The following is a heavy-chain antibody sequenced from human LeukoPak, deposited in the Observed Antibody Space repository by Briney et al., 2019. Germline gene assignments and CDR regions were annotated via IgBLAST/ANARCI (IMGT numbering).Heavy chain of an antibody. CDR2: IYYSGST. CDR3: ARHASYNSSWTDFDY. V-gene: IGHV4-39*01. D-gene: IGHD6-13*01. Sequence: SETLSLTCTVPGGSISSGGYYWGWLRQPPGQGLEWIGNIYYSGSTYYNPSLKSRVTISVDTSKNQFSLKLSSVTAADTAVYYCARHASYNSSWTDFDYWGQGTLATVSS. J-gene: IGHJ4*02. CDR1: GGSISSGGYY.